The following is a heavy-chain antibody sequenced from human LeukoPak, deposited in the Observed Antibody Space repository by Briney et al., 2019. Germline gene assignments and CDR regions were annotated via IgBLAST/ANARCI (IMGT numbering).Heavy chain of an antibody. CDR3: ARDFGGYNNDY. D-gene: IGHD5-24*01. V-gene: IGHV3-21*01. J-gene: IGHJ4*02. CDR2: ITSSSSYI. CDR1: GFTFSSYI. Sequence: PGGSLRLSCAASGFTFSSYIMNWVRQAPRKGLEWVSSITSSSSYIYYADSVKGRFTMSRDNAKNSLYLQMNSLRAEDTAVYYCARDFGGYNNDYWGQGTLVTVSS.